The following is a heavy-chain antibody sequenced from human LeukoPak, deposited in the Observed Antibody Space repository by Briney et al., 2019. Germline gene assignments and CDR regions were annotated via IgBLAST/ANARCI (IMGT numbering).Heavy chain of an antibody. Sequence: GASVKVSCKASGYTFTSYDINWVRQATGQGLEWMGWMNPNSGNTGYAQKFQGRVTMTRNTSISTAYMELSSLRSEDTAVYYCARGPRSYCSGGSCYFWPYYYYYYGMDVWGQGTTVTVSS. J-gene: IGHJ6*02. CDR1: GYTFTSYD. CDR2: MNPNSGNT. D-gene: IGHD2-15*01. V-gene: IGHV1-8*01. CDR3: ARGPRSYCSGGSCYFWPYYYYYYGMDV.